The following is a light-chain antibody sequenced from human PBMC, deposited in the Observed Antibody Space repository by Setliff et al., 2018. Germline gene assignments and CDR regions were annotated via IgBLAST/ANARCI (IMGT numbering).Light chain of an antibody. Sequence: QSALTQPASVSGSPGQSITISCTGSSSDVGGYNYVSWHQQHPGKAPKLMIYEVINRPSGVSNRFSGSKSGNTASLTISGLQAEDEADYYCNSYTSSTTVVFGGGTK. J-gene: IGLJ2*01. V-gene: IGLV2-14*01. CDR3: NSYTSSTTVV. CDR1: SSDVGGYNY. CDR2: EVI.